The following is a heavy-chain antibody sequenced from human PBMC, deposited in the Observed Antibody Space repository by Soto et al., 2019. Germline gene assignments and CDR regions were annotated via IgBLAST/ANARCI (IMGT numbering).Heavy chain of an antibody. CDR2: INPSGGST. D-gene: IGHD3-22*01. V-gene: IGHV1-46*01. Sequence: QVQLVQSGAEVKKPGASVKVSCKASGYTFTSYYMHWVRQAPGQGLAWMGIINPSGGSTSYAQKFQGRVTMTRDTSTSTVYMELSSLRSEDTAVYYCARDSREIVVVITTDWYFDLWGRGTLVTVSS. CDR3: ARDSREIVVVITTDWYFDL. J-gene: IGHJ2*01. CDR1: GYTFTSYY.